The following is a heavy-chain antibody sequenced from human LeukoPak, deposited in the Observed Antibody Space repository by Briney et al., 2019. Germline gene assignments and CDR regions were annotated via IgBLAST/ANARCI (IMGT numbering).Heavy chain of an antibody. Sequence: SETLSLTCTVSNGSISIYYWSWIRQPAGKGLEWIGRIYTSGTTNYNPSLKSRVTMSVDMSTSQISLKLSSVTAADTAVYYCARAVGGDGSGSLWGPGTLVTVSS. CDR3: ARAVGGDGSGSL. CDR2: IYTSGTT. D-gene: IGHD3-10*01. V-gene: IGHV4-4*07. CDR1: NGSISIYY. J-gene: IGHJ4*02.